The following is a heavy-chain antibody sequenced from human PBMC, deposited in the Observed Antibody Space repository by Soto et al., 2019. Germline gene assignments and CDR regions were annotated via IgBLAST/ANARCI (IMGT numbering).Heavy chain of an antibody. CDR3: TTDQQWLVLGYHYGMDV. V-gene: IGHV3-15*01. Sequence: GGSLRLSCAASGFTFSNAWMSWVRQAPGKGLEWVGRIKSKTDGGTTDYAAPVKGRFTIPRDDSKNTLYLQMNSLKTEDTAVYYCTTDQQWLVLGYHYGMDVWGQGTTVTVSS. CDR1: GFTFSNAW. J-gene: IGHJ6*02. CDR2: IKSKTDGGTT. D-gene: IGHD6-19*01.